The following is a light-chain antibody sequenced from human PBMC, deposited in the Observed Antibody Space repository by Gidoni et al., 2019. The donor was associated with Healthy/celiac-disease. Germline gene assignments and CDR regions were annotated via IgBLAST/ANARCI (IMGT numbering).Light chain of an antibody. CDR2: YDS. J-gene: IGLJ3*02. V-gene: IGLV3-21*04. Sequence: SYVLTQPPSVSVAPGKTARITCGGNNSGSKSGHWYQQTPGQAPVLVIYYDSDRPSGIPERFSGSNSGNTATLTISRVEAGDEADYYCQVWDSSSDHPVFGGGTKLTV. CDR3: QVWDSSSDHPV. CDR1: NSGSKS.